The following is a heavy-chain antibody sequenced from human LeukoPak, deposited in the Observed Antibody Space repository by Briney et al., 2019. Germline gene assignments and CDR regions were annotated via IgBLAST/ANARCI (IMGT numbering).Heavy chain of an antibody. V-gene: IGHV1-2*02. CDR1: GSTFTGYY. CDR2: INPNSGGT. Sequence: ASVKVSCKASGSTFTGYYMHWVRQAPGQALEWMGWINPNSGGTNYAQKFQGRVTKTRDTSISTAYMELSRLRSDDTAVYYCARARYCSGGSCTGNWFDPWGQGTLVTVSS. D-gene: IGHD2-15*01. CDR3: ARARYCSGGSCTGNWFDP. J-gene: IGHJ5*02.